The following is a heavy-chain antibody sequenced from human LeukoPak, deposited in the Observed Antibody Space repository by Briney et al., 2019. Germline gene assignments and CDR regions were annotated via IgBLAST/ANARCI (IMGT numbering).Heavy chain of an antibody. J-gene: IGHJ4*02. V-gene: IGHV3-30*03. Sequence: PGGSLRLSCAASGFTFSSYGMHWVRQAPGKGLEWVAVISYDGSNKYYADSVKGRFTISRDNSKNTLYLQMNSLRAEDTAVYYCAARVGVYGSGNYYNVDYWGQGTLVTVSS. CDR3: AARVGVYGSGNYYNVDY. CDR2: ISYDGSNK. D-gene: IGHD3-10*01. CDR1: GFTFSSYG.